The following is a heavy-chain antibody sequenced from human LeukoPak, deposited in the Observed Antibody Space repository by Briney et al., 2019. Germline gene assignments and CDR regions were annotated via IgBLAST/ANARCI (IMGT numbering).Heavy chain of an antibody. Sequence: SETLSLTCTVSGGSISSYYWSWIRQPAGKGLEWIGRIYTSGSTNYNPSLKSRVAMSVDTSKNQFSLKLSSVTAADTAVYYCARDGESPPDSSFDYWGQGTLVTVSS. J-gene: IGHJ4*02. CDR2: IYTSGST. CDR3: ARDGESPPDSSFDY. V-gene: IGHV4-4*07. D-gene: IGHD3-10*01. CDR1: GGSISSYY.